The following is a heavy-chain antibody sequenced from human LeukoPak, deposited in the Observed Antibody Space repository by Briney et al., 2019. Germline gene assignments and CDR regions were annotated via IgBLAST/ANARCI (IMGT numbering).Heavy chain of an antibody. CDR1: GFTFSDYY. Sequence: GGSLRLSCAASGFTFSDYYMSWIRQAPGKGLEWVSYISSSGISIYYAKSVKGRFTISRDNAKNSLYLQMNSLRAEDTAVYYCARDRGGWYSDSWGQGTLVTVSS. CDR2: ISSSGISI. D-gene: IGHD6-19*01. J-gene: IGHJ4*02. CDR3: ARDRGGWYSDS. V-gene: IGHV3-11*01.